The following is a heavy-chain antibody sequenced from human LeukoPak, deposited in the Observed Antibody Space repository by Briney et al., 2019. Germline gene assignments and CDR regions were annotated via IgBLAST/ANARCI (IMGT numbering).Heavy chain of an antibody. V-gene: IGHV3-23*01. CDR1: GFTFSSYA. J-gene: IGHJ4*02. CDR3: AKDPLQLRTMIADYFDY. CDR2: ISGSGGST. D-gene: IGHD3-22*01. Sequence: GGSLRLSCAASGFTFSSYAMSWVRQAPGKGLEWVSAISGSGGSTYYADSVKGRFTISRDNSKNTLYLQMNSLRAEDTAVYYCAKDPLQLRTMIADYFDYWGQGTLVTVSS.